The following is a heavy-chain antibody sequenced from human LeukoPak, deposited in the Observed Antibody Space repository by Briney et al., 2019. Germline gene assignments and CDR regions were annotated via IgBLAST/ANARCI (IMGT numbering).Heavy chain of an antibody. D-gene: IGHD3-22*01. CDR3: ARLTFDSSGNRHFDY. CDR1: GFTFSTYW. Sequence: PGGSLRLSCAASGFTFSTYWMSWVRQAPGKGLEWVANTKQDGSTKYYVDSVKGRFTLSRDNAKNSLFLQMDSLRADDTAVYYCARLTFDSSGNRHFDYWGQGTLVTVSS. V-gene: IGHV3-7*01. J-gene: IGHJ4*02. CDR2: TKQDGSTK.